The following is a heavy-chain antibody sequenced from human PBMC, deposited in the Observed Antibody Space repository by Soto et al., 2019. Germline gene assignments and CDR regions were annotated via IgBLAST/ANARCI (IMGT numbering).Heavy chain of an antibody. CDR3: ARDSGNYDFWSGYYTGFDP. Sequence: KPSETLSLTCTVSGGSISSYYWSWIRQPPGKGLEWIGYIYYSGSTNYNPSLKSRVTISVDTSKNQFSLKLSSVTAADTAVYYCARDSGNYDFWSGYYTGFDPWGQGTLVTVSS. CDR2: IYYSGST. CDR1: GGSISSYY. J-gene: IGHJ5*02. V-gene: IGHV4-59*01. D-gene: IGHD3-3*01.